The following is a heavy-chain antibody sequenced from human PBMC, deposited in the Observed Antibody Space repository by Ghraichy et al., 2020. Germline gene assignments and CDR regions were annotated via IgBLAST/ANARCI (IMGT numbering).Heavy chain of an antibody. CDR3: ALSSGWYFDYYYYMDV. D-gene: IGHD6-19*01. J-gene: IGHJ6*03. Sequence: GSLRLSCAVYGGSFSGYYWSWIRQPPGKGLEWIGEINHSGSTNYNPSLKSRVTISVDTSKNQFSLKLSSVTAADTAVYYCALSSGWYFDYYYYMDVWGKGTTVTVSS. CDR2: INHSGST. CDR1: GGSFSGYY. V-gene: IGHV4-34*01.